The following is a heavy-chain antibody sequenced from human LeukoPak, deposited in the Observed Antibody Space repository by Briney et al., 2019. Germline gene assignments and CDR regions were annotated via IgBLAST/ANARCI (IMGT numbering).Heavy chain of an antibody. J-gene: IGHJ4*02. CDR1: GGSISSYY. CDR3: ARGRSMTSPYFDY. Sequence: SETLSLTCTVSGGSISSYYWSWIRQPPGKGLEWIGYIYYSGSTNYNPSLKSRVTISVDTSKNQFSLKLSSVTAADTAVYYCARGRSMTSPYFDYWGQGTLVTVSS. CDR2: IYYSGST. D-gene: IGHD2/OR15-2a*01. V-gene: IGHV4-59*12.